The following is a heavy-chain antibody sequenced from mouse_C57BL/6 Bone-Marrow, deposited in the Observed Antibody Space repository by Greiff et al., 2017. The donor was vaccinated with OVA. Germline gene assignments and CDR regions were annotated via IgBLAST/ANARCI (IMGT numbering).Heavy chain of an antibody. J-gene: IGHJ2*01. CDR3: ARKGYYGSSYYFDY. CDR2: IDPSDSYP. V-gene: IGHV1-69*01. CDR1: GYTFTSYW. D-gene: IGHD1-1*01. Sequence: QVQLQQPGAELVMPGASVKLSCKASGYTFTSYWMHWVKQRPGQGLEWIGEIDPSDSYPNYNQKFKGKSTLTVDKSSSTAYMQLSSLTSEDSAVYYGARKGYYGSSYYFDYWGQGTTLTVSS.